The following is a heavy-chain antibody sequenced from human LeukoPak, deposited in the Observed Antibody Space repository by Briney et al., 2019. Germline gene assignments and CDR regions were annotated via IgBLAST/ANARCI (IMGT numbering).Heavy chain of an antibody. CDR1: GGSISSGSYY. CDR3: ARGYYDSSGYYWAIDY. Sequence: SETLSLTCTVSGGSISSGSYYWSWIRQPAGKGLEWIGRIYTSGSTNYNPSLKSRVTISVDTSKNQFSLKLSSVTAADTAVYYCARGYYDSSGYYWAIDYWGQGTLVTVSS. CDR2: IYTSGST. V-gene: IGHV4-61*02. J-gene: IGHJ4*02. D-gene: IGHD3-22*01.